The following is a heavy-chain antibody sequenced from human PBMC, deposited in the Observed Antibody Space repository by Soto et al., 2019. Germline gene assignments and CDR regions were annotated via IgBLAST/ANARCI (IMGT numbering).Heavy chain of an antibody. Sequence: QVHLVQSGAEVKKPGSSVRVSCKGSGDTFKSYAISWVRQAPGQGLEYMGGIIPSYDRVNYAQKFQGRVTMTADSSTSTAYMELRSLRSEDKAVYYCARDPSNDYGDDTFDYWGQGTLITVSS. CDR3: ARDPSNDYGDDTFDY. CDR2: IIPSYDRV. D-gene: IGHD4-17*01. J-gene: IGHJ4*02. CDR1: GDTFKSYA. V-gene: IGHV1-69*06.